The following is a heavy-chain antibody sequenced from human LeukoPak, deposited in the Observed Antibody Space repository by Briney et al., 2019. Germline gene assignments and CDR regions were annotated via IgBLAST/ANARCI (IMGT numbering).Heavy chain of an antibody. V-gene: IGHV4-39*01. D-gene: IGHD2-2*02. Sequence: PSETLSLTCTVSGGSISSSSYYWGWIRQPPGKGLEWIGSIYYSGSTYYNPSLKSRVTISADTSKNQFSLKLSSVTAADTAVYYCATPLVVPAAIGDYWGQGTLVTVSS. J-gene: IGHJ4*02. CDR1: GGSISSSSYY. CDR2: IYYSGST. CDR3: ATPLVVPAAIGDY.